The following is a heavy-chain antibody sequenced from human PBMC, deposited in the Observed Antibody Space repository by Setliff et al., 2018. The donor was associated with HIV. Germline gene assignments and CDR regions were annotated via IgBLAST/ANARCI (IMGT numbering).Heavy chain of an antibody. CDR2: IYSGDSET. D-gene: IGHD1-1*01. CDR3: ARVQLERPQHAFDI. Sequence: GESLKISCRGSGYSFTTYWIAWVRQMPGKGLEWMGIIYSGDSETRYSPSFQGQVTISADKSISTAYLQWSSLKASDTAMYYCARVQLERPQHAFDIWGQGTMVTVSS. J-gene: IGHJ3*02. V-gene: IGHV5-51*01. CDR1: GYSFTTYW.